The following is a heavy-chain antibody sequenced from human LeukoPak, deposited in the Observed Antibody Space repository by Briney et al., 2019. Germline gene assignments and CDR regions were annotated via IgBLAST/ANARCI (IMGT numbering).Heavy chain of an antibody. J-gene: IGHJ4*02. Sequence: GSLRLSCAASGFTFSSYGMHWVRQAPGKGLEWVAFIWYDGSKQYYADSVKGRFTISRDNSKNTLYLQMNSLRAEDTAVYYCAKDLALYYYDSSGPDYWGQGTLVTVSS. V-gene: IGHV3-30*02. CDR3: AKDLALYYYDSSGPDY. D-gene: IGHD3-22*01. CDR1: GFTFSSYG. CDR2: IWYDGSKQ.